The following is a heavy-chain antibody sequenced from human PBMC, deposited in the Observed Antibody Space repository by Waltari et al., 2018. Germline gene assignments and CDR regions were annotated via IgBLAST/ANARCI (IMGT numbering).Heavy chain of an antibody. CDR3: ASSLYGDYTQIWGRVFDY. CDR2: ISGSGGST. Sequence: VQLLEYGGGLVQSGGSLRLSCAASGFTFRSSAINWVRQAPGKGVEWVSVISGSGGSTDYADSVKGRFTISRDNSKNTLYLQMNNLRVEDTAVYYCASSLYGDYTQIWGRVFDYWGQGTLVTVSS. V-gene: IGHV3-23*01. J-gene: IGHJ4*02. D-gene: IGHD4-17*01. CDR1: GFTFRSSA.